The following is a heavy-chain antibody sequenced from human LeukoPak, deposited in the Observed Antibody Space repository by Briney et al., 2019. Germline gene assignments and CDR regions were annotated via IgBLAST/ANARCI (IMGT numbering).Heavy chain of an antibody. Sequence: ASVKVSCKASGYTFTGYYMHWVRQAPGQGLEWMGWINPNSGGTNYAQKFQGRVTMTRDASISTAYMELSRLRSDDAAVYYCVREEGYDSSGYFPFDYWGQGTLVTVSS. CDR3: VREEGYDSSGYFPFDY. J-gene: IGHJ4*02. CDR1: GYTFTGYY. D-gene: IGHD3-22*01. V-gene: IGHV1-2*02. CDR2: INPNSGGT.